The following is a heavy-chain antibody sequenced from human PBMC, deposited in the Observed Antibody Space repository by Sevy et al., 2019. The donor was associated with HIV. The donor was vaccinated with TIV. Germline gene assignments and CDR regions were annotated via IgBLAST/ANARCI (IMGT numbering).Heavy chain of an antibody. V-gene: IGHV1-18*04. Sequence: ASVKVSCKASGYTFTSYGISWVRQAPGQGLEWMGWISAYNGNTNYAQKLQGRVTMTTDTSTSTAYMELRSLRSDDTAVYYCARDDGVATIPTFPYYYYYGMDVWGQGTTVTVSS. D-gene: IGHD5-12*01. J-gene: IGHJ6*02. CDR1: GYTFTSYG. CDR2: ISAYNGNT. CDR3: ARDDGVATIPTFPYYYYYGMDV.